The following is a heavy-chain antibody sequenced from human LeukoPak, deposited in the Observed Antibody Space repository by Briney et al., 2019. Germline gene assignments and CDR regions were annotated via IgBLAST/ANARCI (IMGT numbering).Heavy chain of an antibody. V-gene: IGHV3-20*04. CDR3: AKDQSWSGYTAFDI. CDR2: INWNGGIT. D-gene: IGHD3-3*01. J-gene: IGHJ3*02. Sequence: GGSLRLSCAASGFTFDDYGMSWVRQAPGKGLEWVSGINWNGGITAYADSVKGRFTISRDNAKNSLYLQMNSLRAEDTAVYYCAKDQSWSGYTAFDIWGQGTMVTVSS. CDR1: GFTFDDYG.